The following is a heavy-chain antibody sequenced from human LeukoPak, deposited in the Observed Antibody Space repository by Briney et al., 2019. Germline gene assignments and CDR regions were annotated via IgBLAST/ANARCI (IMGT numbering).Heavy chain of an antibody. CDR2: INSGGSGT. J-gene: IGHJ4*02. V-gene: IGHV3-74*01. D-gene: IGHD4-11*01. CDR1: GFPLSSYW. Sequence: GGSLRLSCAASGFPLSSYWMHWVRQAPGKGLVWVSRINSGGSGTSYADSVEGRFTISRDNSKNTLYLQMNSLRAEDTAVYYCARETVDYSNHGGYYYFDYWGQGTLVTVSS. CDR3: ARETVDYSNHGGYYYFDY.